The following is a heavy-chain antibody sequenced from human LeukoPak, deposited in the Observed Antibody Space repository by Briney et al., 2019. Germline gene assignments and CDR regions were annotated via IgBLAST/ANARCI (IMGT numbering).Heavy chain of an antibody. Sequence: GGSLRLSCAASGFTFSSYAMHWVRQAPGKGLEWVAVISYDGSNKYYAESVKGRFTISRDNSENTLNLQMNSLRAEDTAVYYCAKARAGDITAAFNYWGQGTLVTVSS. D-gene: IGHD6-13*01. CDR3: AKARAGDITAAFNY. V-gene: IGHV3-30-3*01. CDR1: GFTFSSYA. J-gene: IGHJ4*02. CDR2: ISYDGSNK.